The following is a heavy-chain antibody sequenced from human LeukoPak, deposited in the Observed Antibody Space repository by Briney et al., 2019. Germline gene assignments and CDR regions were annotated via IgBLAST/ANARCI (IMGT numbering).Heavy chain of an antibody. Sequence: SETLSLTCGVSGGSISTSNWWTWVRQPPGKGLEWIGEIHDSGSTNNNPSLKSRVTISLDKSKNQFSLKLSSVTAADTAVYYCARGSFSGGWEIWGQGTLVTVSS. J-gene: IGHJ4*02. CDR3: ARGSFSGGWEI. D-gene: IGHD2-15*01. V-gene: IGHV4/OR15-8*01. CDR2: IHDSGST. CDR1: GGSISTSNW.